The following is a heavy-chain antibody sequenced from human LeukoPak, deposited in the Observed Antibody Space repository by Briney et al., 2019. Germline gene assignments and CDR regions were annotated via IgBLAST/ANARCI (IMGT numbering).Heavy chain of an antibody. D-gene: IGHD2-2*02. CDR1: GYSISSSNW. J-gene: IGHJ6*02. V-gene: IGHV4-28*05. CDR2: IYYSGSI. Sequence: SDTLSLTCAVSGYSISSSNWWGWIRQPPGKGLEWIGYIYYSGSIYYNPSLKSRVTMSVDTSKNQFSLKLSSVTAVGTAVYYCARTMSSSHTVYGMDVWGQGTTVTVSS. CDR3: ARTMSSSHTVYGMDV.